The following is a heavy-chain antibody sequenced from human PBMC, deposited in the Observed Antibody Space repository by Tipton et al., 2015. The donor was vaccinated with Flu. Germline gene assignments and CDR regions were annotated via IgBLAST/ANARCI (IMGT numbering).Heavy chain of an antibody. CDR3: ARGLYYDPPTGAFDI. V-gene: IGHV4-39*07. CDR1: GGSISSSSYY. D-gene: IGHD3-22*01. Sequence: TLFLTCTVSGGSISSSSYYWGWIRQPPGKGLEWIGSIYYSGSTYYNPSLKSRVTISVDTSKNQFSLKLSSVTAADTAVYYCARGLYYDPPTGAFDIWGQGTMGTVSS. J-gene: IGHJ3*02. CDR2: IYYSGST.